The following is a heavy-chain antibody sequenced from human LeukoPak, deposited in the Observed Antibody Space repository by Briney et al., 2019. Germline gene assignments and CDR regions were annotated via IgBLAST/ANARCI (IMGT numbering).Heavy chain of an antibody. CDR1: GYISTSYW. V-gene: IGHV5-51*01. CDR3: ARLPNYYDSSGYYYAAFDI. CDR2: IYPADSDT. J-gene: IGHJ3*02. D-gene: IGHD3-22*01. Sequence: SGESLKISCKCSGYISTSYWIGWVRQMPGKGLEWMGIIYPADSDTRYSPSFQGQVTISADKSISTAYLQWSSLKASDTAMYYCARLPNYYDSSGYYYAAFDIWGQGTMVTVSS.